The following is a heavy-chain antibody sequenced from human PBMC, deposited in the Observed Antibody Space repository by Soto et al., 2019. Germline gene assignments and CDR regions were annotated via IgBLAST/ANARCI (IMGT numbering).Heavy chain of an antibody. D-gene: IGHD2-15*01. V-gene: IGHV1-69*01. CDR3: ARVNCSGGSCHYYYYGMDV. CDR1: GGTFSSYA. Sequence: QVQLVQSGAEVKKPGSSVKVSCKASGGTFSSYAISWVRQAPGQGLEWMGGIIPIFGTANYAQKFQGRVTINADESTSTAYMELSSLRSEDTAVYYCARVNCSGGSCHYYYYGMDVWGQGTTVTVSS. J-gene: IGHJ6*02. CDR2: IIPIFGTA.